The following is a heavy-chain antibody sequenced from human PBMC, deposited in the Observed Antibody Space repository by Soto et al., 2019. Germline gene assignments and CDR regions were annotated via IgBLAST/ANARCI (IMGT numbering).Heavy chain of an antibody. D-gene: IGHD5-18*01. Sequence: EVQLVESGGGLVQPGRSLRLSCAASGFTFDDYAMHWVRQAPGKGLEWVSGISWNSGSIGYADSVKGRFTISRDNAKSSLYLQMNSLRAEDTALYYCAKAQGGGYTAMADYWGQGTLVTVSS. J-gene: IGHJ4*02. CDR3: AKAQGGGYTAMADY. V-gene: IGHV3-9*01. CDR1: GFTFDDYA. CDR2: ISWNSGSI.